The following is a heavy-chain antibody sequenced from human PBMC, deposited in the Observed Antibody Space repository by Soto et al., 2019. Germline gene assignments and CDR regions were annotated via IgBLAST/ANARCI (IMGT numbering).Heavy chain of an antibody. CDR1: GFTFSNAW. J-gene: IGHJ3*02. Sequence: EVQLVESGGGLVKPGGSLGLSCAASGFTFSNAWMNWVRQAPGKGLEWVGRIKSKTDGGTTDHAAPVKGRFTISRDDSKKTLYLQMNSLKTEDTSVYYCTTVRYTSSWGAFDIWGQGTMVTFSS. V-gene: IGHV3-15*01. D-gene: IGHD6-13*01. CDR2: IKSKTDGGTT. CDR3: TTVRYTSSWGAFDI.